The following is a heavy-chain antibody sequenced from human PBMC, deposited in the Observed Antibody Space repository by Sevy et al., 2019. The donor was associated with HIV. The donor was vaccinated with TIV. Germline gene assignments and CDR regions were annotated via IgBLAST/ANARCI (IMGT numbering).Heavy chain of an antibody. D-gene: IGHD2-2*01. J-gene: IGHJ6*02. CDR3: ARDCNSNTCLWGLDV. Sequence: GGSLRHSCAASGFTFGDFWMTWVRQAPGKGLEWVANIKRDGSEKYYVPSVKGRFTISRDNAKSSLYLQMKSLGAEDTAVYYCARDCNSNTCLWGLDVWGQGTTVTVSS. CDR2: IKRDGSEK. CDR1: GFTFGDFW. V-gene: IGHV3-7*03.